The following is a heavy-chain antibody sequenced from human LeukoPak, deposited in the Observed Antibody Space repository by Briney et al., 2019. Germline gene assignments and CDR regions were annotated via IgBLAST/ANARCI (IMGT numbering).Heavy chain of an antibody. J-gene: IGHJ5*02. CDR3: ARDGAVRGVKGRDWFDP. Sequence: ASVKVSCKASGYTFTGYYMHWVRQAPGQGLEWMGWINPNSGGTNYAQKFQGRVTMTRDTSISTAYMELSRLRSDDTAVYYCARDGAVRGVKGRDWFDPWGQGTLVTVSS. CDR2: INPNSGGT. CDR1: GYTFTGYY. V-gene: IGHV1-2*02. D-gene: IGHD3-10*01.